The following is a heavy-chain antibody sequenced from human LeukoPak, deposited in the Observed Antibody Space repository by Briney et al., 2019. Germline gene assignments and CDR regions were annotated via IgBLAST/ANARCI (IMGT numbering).Heavy chain of an antibody. CDR3: VRGGAARGRFEK. CDR1: GFPFDVQT. Sequence: PGGSLRLSCAASGFPFDVQTMSWVRQAPGKGLDWVASMKEDGTEIHCVDSVKGRFTIFRDNPKNSLYLQMNSLRAEDTAVYYCVRGGAARGRFEKWGQGTQVTVSS. V-gene: IGHV3-7*01. CDR2: MKEDGTEI. J-gene: IGHJ4*02. D-gene: IGHD6-25*01.